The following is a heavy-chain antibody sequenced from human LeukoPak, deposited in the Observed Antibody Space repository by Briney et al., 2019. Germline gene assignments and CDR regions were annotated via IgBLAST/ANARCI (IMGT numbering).Heavy chain of an antibody. V-gene: IGHV3-23*01. J-gene: IGHJ6*02. CDR2: ISGSGGST. Sequence: GGSLRLSCAASGFTFSSYAMSWVRQAPGKGLEWVSAISGSGGSTYYADSVKGRFTISRGNSKNTLYLQMNSLRAEDTAVYYCAKDSGRSGSYYGMDVWGQGTTVTVSS. D-gene: IGHD1-26*01. CDR3: AKDSGRSGSYYGMDV. CDR1: GFTFSSYA.